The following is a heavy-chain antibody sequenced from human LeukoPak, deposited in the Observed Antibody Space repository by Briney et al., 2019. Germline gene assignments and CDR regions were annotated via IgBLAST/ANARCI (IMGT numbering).Heavy chain of an antibody. J-gene: IGHJ4*02. CDR3: ARVPWDSSGWPYFDY. CDR1: GGSISSYY. D-gene: IGHD6-19*01. V-gene: IGHV4-4*07. Sequence: SETLSLTCTVSGGSISSYYWSWIRQPAGKGLEWIGRIYTSGSTNYNPSLKSRVTMPVDTSKNQFSLKLSSVTAADTAVYYCARVPWDSSGWPYFDYWGQGTLVTVSS. CDR2: IYTSGST.